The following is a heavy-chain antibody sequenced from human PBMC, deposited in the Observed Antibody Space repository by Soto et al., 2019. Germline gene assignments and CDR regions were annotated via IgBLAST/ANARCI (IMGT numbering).Heavy chain of an antibody. CDR3: ARAVSGYSGYEDGYYFDY. V-gene: IGHV1-69*12. D-gene: IGHD5-12*01. CDR2: IIPIFGTA. J-gene: IGHJ4*02. Sequence: QVQLVQSGAEVKKPGSSVKVSCKASGGTFSSYAISWVRQAPGQGLEWMGGIIPIFGTANYAQKFQGRVTITADESTRTAYMALSSLRSEDPAVYYCARAVSGYSGYEDGYYFDYWGQGTLVTVSS. CDR1: GGTFSSYA.